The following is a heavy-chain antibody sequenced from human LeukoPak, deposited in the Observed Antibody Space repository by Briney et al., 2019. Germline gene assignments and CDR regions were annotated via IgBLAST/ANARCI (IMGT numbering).Heavy chain of an antibody. CDR1: GVSFSGYY. J-gene: IGHJ5*02. CDR3: ARTIVVVPAADKSGWFDP. Sequence: SETLSLTCAVYGVSFSGYYWSWLRQPPGKGLEWIGEINHSGSTNYNPSLKSRVTISVDTSKNQFSLKLSSVTAADTAVYYCARTIVVVPAADKSGWFDPWGQGTLVTVSS. D-gene: IGHD2-2*01. CDR2: INHSGST. V-gene: IGHV4-34*01.